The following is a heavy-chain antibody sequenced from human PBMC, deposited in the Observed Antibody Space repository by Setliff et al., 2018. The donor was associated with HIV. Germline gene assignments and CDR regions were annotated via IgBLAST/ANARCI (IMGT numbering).Heavy chain of an antibody. Sequence: GGSLRLSCAASGFTFSSYTMNWVRQAPGKGLEWVSAISGSGGSTYYADSVKGRFTISRDNSKNTLYLQMNSLRAEDTAVYYCAKDPRAAVATICDYWGQGTLVTVSS. V-gene: IGHV3-23*01. CDR1: GFTFSSYT. CDR2: ISGSGGST. J-gene: IGHJ4*02. CDR3: AKDPRAAVATICDY. D-gene: IGHD5-12*01.